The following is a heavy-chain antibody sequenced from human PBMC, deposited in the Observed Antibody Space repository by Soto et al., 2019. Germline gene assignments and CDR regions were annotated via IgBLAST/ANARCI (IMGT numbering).Heavy chain of an antibody. V-gene: IGHV3-74*01. J-gene: IGHJ6*02. D-gene: IGHD3-9*01. CDR3: AMTYYDILTGPRGGPYYYYGMDV. Sequence: GGSLRLSCAASGFTFSSYWMHWVRQAPGKGLVWVSRINSDGSSTSYADSVKGRFTISRDNAKNLLYLQMNSLRAEDTAVYYCAMTYYDILTGPRGGPYYYYGMDVWGQGTTVTVSS. CDR2: INSDGSST. CDR1: GFTFSSYW.